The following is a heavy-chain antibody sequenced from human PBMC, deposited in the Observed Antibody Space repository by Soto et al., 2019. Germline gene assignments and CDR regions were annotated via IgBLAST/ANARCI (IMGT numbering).Heavy chain of an antibody. Sequence: GESLKISCQGSGFKFTSFWIGWVRQMPGKGLEWMGIIYPGDSDTRYSPSFQGQVTISVDKSISTAYLQWSSLKASDTATYYCARRGVTISYWYFDLWGRGTLVTV. CDR1: GFKFTSFW. CDR2: IYPGDSDT. CDR3: ARRGVTISYWYFDL. D-gene: IGHD4-4*01. J-gene: IGHJ2*01. V-gene: IGHV5-51*01.